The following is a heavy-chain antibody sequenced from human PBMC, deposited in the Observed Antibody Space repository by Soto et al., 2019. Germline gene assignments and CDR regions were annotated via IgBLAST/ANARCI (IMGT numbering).Heavy chain of an antibody. CDR1: RFTFTTYG. V-gene: IGHV3-23*01. J-gene: IGHJ4*01. CDR3: AKDLPSIGGLFSSFDS. CDR2: ITGDGGGT. Sequence: DVQLLESGGGLVQPGGSLRLSCAASRFTFTTYGMSWVRQAPGRALEWVSSITGDGGGTYYADSVKGRFAISRDNSRNTLYLQMNSLRADDTAVYYCAKDLPSIGGLFSSFDSWGHGTLVTVSS. D-gene: IGHD3-10*01.